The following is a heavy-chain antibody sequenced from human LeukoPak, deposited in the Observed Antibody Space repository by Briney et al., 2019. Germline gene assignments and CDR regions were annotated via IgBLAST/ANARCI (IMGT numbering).Heavy chain of an antibody. CDR2: IEPAGRAT. CDR1: GFTFSSYW. J-gene: IGHJ4*02. CDR3: GRFGYVAAVDS. D-gene: IGHD2-15*01. V-gene: IGHV3-7*01. Sequence: GGSLRLSCTASGFTFSSYWMMWVRQAPGKGLEGVANIEPAGRATYYVDSVKGRFTISRDNAKNLLYLQMNSLRAEDSAVYHCGRFGYVAAVDSWGQGALVTVSS.